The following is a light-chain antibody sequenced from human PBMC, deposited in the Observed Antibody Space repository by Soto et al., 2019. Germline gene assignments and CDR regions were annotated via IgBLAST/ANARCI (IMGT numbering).Light chain of an antibody. CDR3: QQTDSSPYT. CDR2: AAS. J-gene: IGKJ2*01. CDR1: QKISTY. V-gene: IGKV1-39*01. Sequence: DIQMTQSPSTLSASVGDSVTITCRASQKISTYLSWFKQRPGRAPDLLIYAASILHSGVPSRFSGSGSATHFTHTITGRQPEDCATHYCQQTDSSPYTCGQGTKLES.